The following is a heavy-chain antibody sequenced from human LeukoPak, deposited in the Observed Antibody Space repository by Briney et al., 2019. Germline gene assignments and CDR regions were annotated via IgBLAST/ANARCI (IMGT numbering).Heavy chain of an antibody. J-gene: IGHJ3*02. CDR3: ARDGDSAGWDAFDI. CDR1: GGSISSYY. D-gene: IGHD6-25*01. V-gene: IGHV4-4*07. CDR2: IYTSRST. Sequence: SETLSLTCTVSGGSISSYYWSWIRQPAGKGLEWIGRIYTSRSTNYNPSLKSRVTMSVDTSKNQFSLKLSSVTAADTAVYYCARDGDSAGWDAFDIWGQGTMVTVSS.